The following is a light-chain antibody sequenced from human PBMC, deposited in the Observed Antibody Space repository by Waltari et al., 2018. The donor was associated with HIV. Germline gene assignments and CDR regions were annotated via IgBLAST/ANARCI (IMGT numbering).Light chain of an antibody. V-gene: IGKV4-1*01. CDR2: RAS. J-gene: IGKJ1*01. CDR1: QTVLYSSNNKNY. CDR3: QQYYSTPWT. Sequence: DIVMTQSPDSLAVSLGERATINCKSSQTVLYSSNNKNYLAWYQQKPGQPPKLLFYRASTRESGVPDRFSGSGSGTDFTLTISSLQAEDVAVYYCQQYYSTPWTFGQGAKVEIK.